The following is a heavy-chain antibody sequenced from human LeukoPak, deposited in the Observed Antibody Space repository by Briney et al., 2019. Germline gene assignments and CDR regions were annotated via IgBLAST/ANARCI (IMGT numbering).Heavy chain of an antibody. Sequence: ASVKVSCTASGYTFTTHDINWVRQATGQGLEWLGWMSPNSGDTGYAQKFQGRVTMTSDSSISTAYMELSSLRSEDTAIYYCVRTPPNWGFDYWGQGTLVTVSS. CDR2: MSPNSGDT. CDR1: GYTFTTHD. J-gene: IGHJ4*02. CDR3: VRTPPNWGFDY. V-gene: IGHV1-8*01. D-gene: IGHD7-27*01.